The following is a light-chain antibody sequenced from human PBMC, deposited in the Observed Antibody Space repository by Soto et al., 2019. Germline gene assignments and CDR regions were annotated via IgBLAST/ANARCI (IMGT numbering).Light chain of an antibody. J-gene: IGKJ2*01. CDR2: GAF. CDR3: QQTYNIPRT. V-gene: IGKV1-39*01. CDR1: QRIATF. Sequence: DIQMTQSPSSLSASVGDTVTITCRASQRIATFLSWYQQKPGKAPQLLVYGAFSLKSGVPSRFSGSGSGTDFTLTISSLQPEDFATYYCQQTYNIPRTFGQGTNVEIK.